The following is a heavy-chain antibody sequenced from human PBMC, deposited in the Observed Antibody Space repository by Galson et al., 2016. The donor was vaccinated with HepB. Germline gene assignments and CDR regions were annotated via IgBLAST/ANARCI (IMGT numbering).Heavy chain of an antibody. D-gene: IGHD6-19*01. J-gene: IGHJ4*02. CDR3: ARDGGSGWSRLW. CDR2: TNNANGIT. CDR1: GYTFTSYA. Sequence: SVKVSCKASGYTFTSYAIHWVRQAPGQRLEWMGWTNNANGITEYSQSFQGRVTFTRDTSASTAYMELSSLRSEDTAVYYCARDGGSGWSRLWWGQGTLVAVSS. V-gene: IGHV1-3*04.